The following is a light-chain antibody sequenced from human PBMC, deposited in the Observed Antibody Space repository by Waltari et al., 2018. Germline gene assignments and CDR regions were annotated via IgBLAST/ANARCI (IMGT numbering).Light chain of an antibody. J-gene: IGLJ1*01. CDR3: HVWHPHVEPGV. CDR1: NIGTYS. Sequence: SYVVTQPPSVSVAPGETATITCGGDNIGTYSVHWYQQKAGQAPVLVIFYDRDRPSGMPDRFSGSNSGNTATLTIRRVEAGDEARYYCHVWHPHVEPGVFGTGTEVTVL. CDR2: YDR. V-gene: IGLV3-21*04.